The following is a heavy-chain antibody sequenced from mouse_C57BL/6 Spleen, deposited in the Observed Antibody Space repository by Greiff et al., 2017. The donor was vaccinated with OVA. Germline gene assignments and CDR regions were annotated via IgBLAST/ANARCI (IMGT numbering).Heavy chain of an antibody. Sequence: QVQLQQPGAELVKPGASVKLSCKASGYTFTSYWMQWVKQRPGQGLEWIGEIDPSDSYTNYNQKFKGKATLTVDTSSSTAYMQLSSLTSEDSAVYYCARTRAHYFDYWGQGTTLTVSS. CDR1: GYTFTSYW. D-gene: IGHD3-1*01. CDR3: ARTRAHYFDY. CDR2: IDPSDSYT. V-gene: IGHV1-50*01. J-gene: IGHJ2*01.